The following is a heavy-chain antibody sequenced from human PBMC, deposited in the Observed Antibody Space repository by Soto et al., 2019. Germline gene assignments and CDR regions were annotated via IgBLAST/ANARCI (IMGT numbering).Heavy chain of an antibody. V-gene: IGHV1-18*01. Sequence: GASVKVSCKASGYTFTSYGISWVRQAPGQGLEWMGWISAYNGNTNYAQKLQGRVTMTTDTSTSTAYMELRSLRSDDTAVYYCARGVDSGDSSGIFDYWGQGTLVTVSS. CDR1: GYTFTSYG. CDR2: ISAYNGNT. CDR3: ARGVDSGDSSGIFDY. D-gene: IGHD3-22*01. J-gene: IGHJ4*02.